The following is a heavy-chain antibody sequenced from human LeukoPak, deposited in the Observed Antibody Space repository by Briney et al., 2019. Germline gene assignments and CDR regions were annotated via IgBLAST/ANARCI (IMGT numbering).Heavy chain of an antibody. J-gene: IGHJ4*02. CDR2: INTNTGNP. CDR3: AKEGTYGSSWSLNY. V-gene: IGHV7-4-1*02. CDR1: GYTFTSYA. D-gene: IGHD6-13*01. Sequence: ASVKVSCKASGYTFTSYAMNWVRQAPGQGLEWMGWINTNTGNPTYAQGFTGRFVFSLDTSVNTAYLQISSLKAEDTVVYYCAKEGTYGSSWSLNYWGQGTLVTVSS.